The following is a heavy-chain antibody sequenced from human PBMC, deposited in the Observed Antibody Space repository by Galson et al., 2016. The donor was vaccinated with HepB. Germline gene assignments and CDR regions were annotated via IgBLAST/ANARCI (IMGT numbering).Heavy chain of an antibody. D-gene: IGHD3-22*01. CDR2: ISHDDISK. V-gene: IGHV3-30-3*01. CDR1: GITLRNFI. CDR3: ARAAHSSGYCDVFDI. J-gene: IGHJ3*02. Sequence: SLRLSCAASGITLRNFIIHWVRQPPGKGLEWVAAISHDDISKYYTDSVKGRFTISRDNSGNTVNLQMNSLRAEDTAVYYRARAAHSSGYCDVFDIWGQGTKVTVSS.